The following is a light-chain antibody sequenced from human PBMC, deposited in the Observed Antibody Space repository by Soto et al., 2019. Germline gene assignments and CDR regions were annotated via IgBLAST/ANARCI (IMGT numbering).Light chain of an antibody. J-gene: IGKJ1*01. V-gene: IGKV3-20*01. Sequence: EIVLTQSPGTLSLSPGERATLSCRASQSVTSSYLAWYQQKPGQAPRLLIYGASTRATGIPDRFSGGGSGTDFTLTISRLEPEDFAVYYCQEYSSSRTFGQGT. CDR2: GAS. CDR3: QEYSSSRT. CDR1: QSVTSSY.